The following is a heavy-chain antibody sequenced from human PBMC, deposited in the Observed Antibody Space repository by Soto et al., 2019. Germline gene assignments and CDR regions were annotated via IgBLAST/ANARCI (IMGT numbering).Heavy chain of an antibody. CDR2: IYYSGST. V-gene: IGHV4-31*03. J-gene: IGHJ6*02. Sequence: SETLSLTCTVSGGSISSGGYYWSWIRQHPGKGLEWIGYIYYSGSTYYNPSLKSRVTISVDTSKNQFSLKLSSVTAADTAVYYCARDLYGSGSYYYYYYGMDVWGQGTTVTVSS. CDR3: ARDLYGSGSYYYYYYGMDV. CDR1: GGSISSGGYY. D-gene: IGHD3-10*01.